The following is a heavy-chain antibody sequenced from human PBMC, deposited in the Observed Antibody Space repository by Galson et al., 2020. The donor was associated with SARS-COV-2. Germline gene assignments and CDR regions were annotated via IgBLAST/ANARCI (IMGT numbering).Heavy chain of an antibody. CDR1: GGSVSNRNYY. D-gene: IGHD2-8*02. Sequence: SETLSLTCRVSGGSVSNRNYYWDWIRQPPGKALEWIGYIYYGGSANYNPSLKSRFTISIDTSKNQFSLKLSSVTAADTAVYYCARDLRYGAGAVDIWGQGTMVTVSS. CDR2: IYYGGSA. V-gene: IGHV4-61*01. J-gene: IGHJ3*02. CDR3: ARDLRYGAGAVDI.